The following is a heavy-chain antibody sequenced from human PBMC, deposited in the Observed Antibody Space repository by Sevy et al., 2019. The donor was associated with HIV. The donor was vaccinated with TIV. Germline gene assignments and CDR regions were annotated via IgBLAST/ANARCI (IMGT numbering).Heavy chain of an antibody. CDR1: RFTFTNFW. CDR2: IKEDGSEK. J-gene: IGHJ5*02. V-gene: IGHV3-7*01. CDR3: AGDRDCSGGRCYSGWFDP. D-gene: IGHD2-15*01. Sequence: GGSLRLSCAAYRFTFTNFWMTWVRQAPGKGLEWVANIKEDGSEKYYVDSVKGRFTISRDNAKNSLFLQMNSLRAEDTAVYYGAGDRDCSGGRCYSGWFDPWGQGTLVTVSS.